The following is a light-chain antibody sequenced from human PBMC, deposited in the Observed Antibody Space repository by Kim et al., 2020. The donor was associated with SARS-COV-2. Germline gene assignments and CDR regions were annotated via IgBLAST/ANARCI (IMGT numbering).Light chain of an antibody. CDR3: CSYAANPS. CDR1: SGDVGGYNF. Sequence: QSALTQPRSVSGSPGQSITISCTGTSGDVGGYNFVSWYQQHPGKVPKLIIFDVSKRTSGVPDRFSGSKSGNTASLTISGLQSEDEADYYCCSYAANPSFGTGTKVTVL. CDR2: DVS. V-gene: IGLV2-11*01. J-gene: IGLJ1*01.